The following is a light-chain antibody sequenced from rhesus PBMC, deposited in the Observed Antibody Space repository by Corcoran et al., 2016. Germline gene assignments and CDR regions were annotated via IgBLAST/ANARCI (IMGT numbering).Light chain of an antibody. J-gene: IGKJ4*01. CDR1: QSVSSR. Sequence: EILMTQSPATLSLSPGERATLSCRASQSVSSRLAWYQQKPGHPPRLLISGASSRVTGIPDRVSCRGSGTDFTLTISSLEHEDVAVYFCQQESNWSLTFGGGTKVEVK. CDR3: QQESNWSLT. CDR2: GAS. V-gene: IGKV3-17*02.